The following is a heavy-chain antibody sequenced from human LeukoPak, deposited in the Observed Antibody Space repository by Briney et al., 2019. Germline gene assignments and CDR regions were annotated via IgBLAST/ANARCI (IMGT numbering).Heavy chain of an antibody. CDR1: GGSISSYY. V-gene: IGHV4-59*01. CDR3: ASSESRDYVWGSYPY. D-gene: IGHD3-16*02. J-gene: IGHJ4*02. CDR2: IYYSGST. Sequence: PSETLSLTCTVSGGSISSYYWSWIRQPPGKGLEWIGYIYYSGSTNYNPSLKSRVTISVDTSKNQFSLKLSSVTAADTAVYYCASSESRDYVWGSYPYWGQGTLVTVSS.